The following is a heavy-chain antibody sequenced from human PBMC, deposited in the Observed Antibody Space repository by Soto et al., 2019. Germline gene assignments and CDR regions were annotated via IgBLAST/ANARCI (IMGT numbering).Heavy chain of an antibody. V-gene: IGHV3-23*01. CDR3: PKSPGIRWLLLIRFDY. CDR2: ISGSAGST. J-gene: IGHJ4*02. CDR1: GFTFSSYA. D-gene: IGHD3-3*01. Sequence: GGSLRLSCAASGFTFSSYAMSWVRQAPGKGLEWVSAISGSAGSTYYADSVKGRFTISRDNSKTTLYLQMNSLRAEDTAVYYCPKSPGIRWLLLIRFDYCVQGTMVTVSS.